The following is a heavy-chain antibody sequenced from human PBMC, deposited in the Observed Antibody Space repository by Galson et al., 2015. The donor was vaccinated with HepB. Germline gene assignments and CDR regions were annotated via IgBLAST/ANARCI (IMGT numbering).Heavy chain of an antibody. V-gene: IGHV3-23*01. CDR3: AKGSGSSWYREVDY. CDR1: GFTFSSYA. Sequence: SLRLSCAASGFTFSSYAMSWVRQAPGKGLEWVSAISGSGGSTYYADSVKGRFTISRDNSKNTLYLQMNSLRADDTAVYYCAKGSGSSWYREVDYWGQGTLVTVSS. CDR2: ISGSGGST. D-gene: IGHD6-13*01. J-gene: IGHJ4*02.